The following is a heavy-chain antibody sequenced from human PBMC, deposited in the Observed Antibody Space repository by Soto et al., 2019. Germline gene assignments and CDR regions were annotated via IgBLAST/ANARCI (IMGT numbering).Heavy chain of an antibody. CDR2: IYYSGRT. V-gene: IGHV4-59*01. CDR1: RGSISSYY. J-gene: IGHJ5*01. D-gene: IGHD6-6*01. Sequence: QLQLQESGPGLVMPSETLSLTCTVSRGSISSYYWSWIRQPPGKGLVCIGYIYYSGRTNYNPTLKSRVTIAVDTSNHQFSLKLSSVTAADTAVYYCALEGSTSSYWFDSCGEGTLVTVSS. CDR3: ALEGSTSSYWFDS.